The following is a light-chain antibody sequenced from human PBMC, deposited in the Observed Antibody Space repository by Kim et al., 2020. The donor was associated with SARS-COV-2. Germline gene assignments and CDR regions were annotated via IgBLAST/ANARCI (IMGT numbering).Light chain of an antibody. CDR2: GAS. V-gene: IGKV3-20*01. CDR3: QHYGTSPLT. CDR1: HSVNDNY. Sequence: PGERASLSCRASHSVNDNYLAWYQQKPGQPPRLLVYGASSRATGIPDRFSGSGSGTDFILTISRLDPEDFAVYYCQHYGTSPLTFGGGTKVDIK. J-gene: IGKJ4*01.